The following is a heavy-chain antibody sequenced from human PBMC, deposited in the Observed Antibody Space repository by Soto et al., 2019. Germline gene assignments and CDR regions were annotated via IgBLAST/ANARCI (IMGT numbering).Heavy chain of an antibody. D-gene: IGHD1-26*01. CDR3: PIQSNVSDYYHFDT. J-gene: IGHJ4*02. V-gene: IGHV1-2*04. CDR2: INPNSGGT. CDR1: GYKFTDYY. Sequence: QVQLVQSGAEVKKPGASVKVSCKTSGYKFTDYYVQWLRQAPGQGPEWMGWINPNSGGTNYAQKFQGWVTMTRDTSITTANMELTRLKSDDTAVYYWPIQSNVSDYYHFDTWGQGPLVTVSS.